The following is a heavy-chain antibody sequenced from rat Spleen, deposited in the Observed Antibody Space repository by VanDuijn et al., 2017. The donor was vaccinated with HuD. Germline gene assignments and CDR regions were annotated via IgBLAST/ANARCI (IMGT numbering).Heavy chain of an antibody. J-gene: IGHJ2*01. V-gene: IGHV5-29*01. CDR2: ISSDGSST. CDR1: GFTFSNYD. D-gene: IGHD1-9*01. CDR3: ARHGYTRYYFDY. Sequence: EVQLVESDGGLVQPGGSLELSCAASGFTFSNYDMAWVRQAPTRGLEWVASISSDGSSTYYRDSVKGRFTISRDNAKRTLFLQMDSLRSEDTASYYCARHGYTRYYFDYWGQGVMVTVSS.